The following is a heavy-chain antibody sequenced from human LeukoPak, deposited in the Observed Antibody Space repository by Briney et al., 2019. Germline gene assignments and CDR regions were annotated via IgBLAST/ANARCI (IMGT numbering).Heavy chain of an antibody. D-gene: IGHD2-8*01. V-gene: IGHV4-34*01. CDR2: NHHSGST. J-gene: IGHJ4*02. CDR1: REALPGYY. Sequence: SETLFLTCAGHREALPGYYWSLIRQSPQRGLEGLGENHHSGSTNYNPSLKRPVTLSVDASRNEVSLKVDSVTAADTAVYFCARARLGRCTNGICRYFDYWGQGSVVTVSS. CDR3: ARARLGRCTNGICRYFDY.